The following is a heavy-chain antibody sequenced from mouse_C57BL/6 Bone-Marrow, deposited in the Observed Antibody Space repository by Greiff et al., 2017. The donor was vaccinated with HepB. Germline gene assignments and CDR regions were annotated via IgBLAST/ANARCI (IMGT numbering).Heavy chain of an antibody. CDR2: ISNGGGST. V-gene: IGHV5-12*01. D-gene: IGHD1-1*01. Sequence: EVKLVESGGGLVQPGGSLKLSCAASGFTFSDYYMYWVRQTPEKRLEWVAYISNGGGSTYYPDTVKGRFTISRDNAKNTLYLQMSRLKSEDTAMYYCARHRNYYGSSYDWFAYWGQGTLVTVSA. CDR3: ARHRNYYGSSYDWFAY. CDR1: GFTFSDYY. J-gene: IGHJ3*01.